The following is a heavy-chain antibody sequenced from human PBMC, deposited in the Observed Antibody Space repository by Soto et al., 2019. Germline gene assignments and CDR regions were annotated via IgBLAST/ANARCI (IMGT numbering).Heavy chain of an antibody. Sequence: GGSLRLSCAASGFTFSTYAIHWVRRAPGKGLEWVAVISFDGSNKYYIDSVKGRFTLSRDNSKNTVYLQMSSLGAEDTAVYFCARDYQYRSNWMGGHYYGMDVWGQGTTVTISS. CDR2: ISFDGSNK. V-gene: IGHV3-30-3*01. CDR1: GFTFSTYA. D-gene: IGHD6-13*01. CDR3: ARDYQYRSNWMGGHYYGMDV. J-gene: IGHJ6*02.